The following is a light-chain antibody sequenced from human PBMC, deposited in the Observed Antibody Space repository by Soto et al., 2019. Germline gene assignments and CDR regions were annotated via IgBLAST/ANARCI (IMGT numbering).Light chain of an antibody. CDR2: DVS. V-gene: IGLV2-14*01. J-gene: IGLJ1*01. CDR3: SSYTTNTTLGV. Sequence: QSALTQPASVFGSPEQSITISCNGTSSDVGDYNSVSWYQQYPGKAPKLMIYDVSNRPLRVSNRFSASKSGNTASLTISGLHAEDEADYYCSSYTTNTTLGVFGTGTKLTVL. CDR1: SSDVGDYNS.